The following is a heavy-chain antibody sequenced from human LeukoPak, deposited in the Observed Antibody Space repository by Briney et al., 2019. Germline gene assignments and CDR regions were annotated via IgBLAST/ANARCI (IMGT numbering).Heavy chain of an antibody. CDR2: ISTYNGNT. CDR3: ARPYDSIDAFDI. J-gene: IGHJ3*02. V-gene: IGHV1-18*01. CDR1: GYTFTSYG. D-gene: IGHD3-22*01. Sequence: ASVKVSCKASGYTFTSYGISWVRQAPGQGLEWMGWISTYNGNTNYAQKLQGRVTMTTDTSTSTAYMELRSLRSDDTAVYYCARPYDSIDAFDIWGQGTMVTVSS.